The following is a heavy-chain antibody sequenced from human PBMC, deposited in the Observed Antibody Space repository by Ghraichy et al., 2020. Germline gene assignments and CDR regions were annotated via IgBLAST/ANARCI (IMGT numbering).Heavy chain of an antibody. CDR1: GFTFSDLW. J-gene: IGHJ3*02. V-gene: IGHV3-74*01. CDR2: IISDDSNS. D-gene: IGHD6-13*01. CDR3: ATGYASSGGAYDI. Sequence: VGSLRLSCAASGFTFSDLWMHWVRQTPEKGLVWVARIISDDSNSIYADSVKGRFTISRDNAKNTLYLQMNSLRAEDTAVYYCATGYASSGGAYDIWGQGTMVTVSS.